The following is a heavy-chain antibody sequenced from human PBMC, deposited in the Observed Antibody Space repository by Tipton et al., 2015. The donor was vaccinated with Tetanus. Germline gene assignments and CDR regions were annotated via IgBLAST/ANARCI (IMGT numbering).Heavy chain of an antibody. CDR1: GGSVSSGTYY. D-gene: IGHD6-6*01. J-gene: IGHJ5*02. Sequence: GLVKPSETLSLTCTVSGGSVSSGTYYWSWIRQPPGKGLEWIGYIYDSGTTKYNPSLKSRVAISVDRSKNEFSLQLRSVTAADTAVYYCAVRDSSPWGFDPWGPGTLVTVTS. V-gene: IGHV4-61*01. CDR2: IYDSGTT. CDR3: AVRDSSPWGFDP.